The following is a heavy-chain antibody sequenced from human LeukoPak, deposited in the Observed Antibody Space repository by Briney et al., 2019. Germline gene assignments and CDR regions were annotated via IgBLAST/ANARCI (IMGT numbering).Heavy chain of an antibody. J-gene: IGHJ5*02. Sequence: SETLSLTCAVSGGSISSGGYSWSWIRQPPGKGLEWIGYIYHSGSTYYNPSLKSRVTISVDTSKNQFSLKLSSVTAADTAVYYCARELSQQLPYKNWFDPWGQGTLVTVSS. CDR1: GGSISSGGYS. CDR3: ARELSQQLPYKNWFDP. V-gene: IGHV4-30-2*01. D-gene: IGHD6-13*01. CDR2: IYHSGST.